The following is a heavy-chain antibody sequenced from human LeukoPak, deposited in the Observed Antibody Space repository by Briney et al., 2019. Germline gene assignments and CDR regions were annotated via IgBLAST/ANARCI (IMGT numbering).Heavy chain of an antibody. CDR3: ARRLSSSWNDAFDI. J-gene: IGHJ3*02. Sequence: SETLSFTSTVSGCSICGSSYYWGWIRQPPGKVLELIGSIYYSGSTYYNPSLKSRVTISVDTSKNQFSLKLCSVTAADTAVYYCARRLSSSWNDAFDIWGQGTMVTVSS. D-gene: IGHD6-13*01. V-gene: IGHV4-39*01. CDR1: GCSICGSSYY. CDR2: IYYSGST.